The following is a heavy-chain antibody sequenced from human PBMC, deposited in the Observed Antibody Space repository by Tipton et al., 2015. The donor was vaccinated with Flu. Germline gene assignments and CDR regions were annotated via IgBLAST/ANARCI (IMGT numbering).Heavy chain of an antibody. CDR1: GGSFSGYY. CDR2: INHSGST. Sequence: TLSLTCAVYGGSFSGYYWSWIRQPPGKGLEWIGEINHSGSTNYNPSLKSLVTISVDTSKNQFSLKVASVTAADTAVYCCARGLYGSGSYQRRYFDSWGQGTLVTVSS. J-gene: IGHJ4*02. CDR3: ARGLYGSGSYQRRYFDS. D-gene: IGHD3-10*01. V-gene: IGHV4-34*01.